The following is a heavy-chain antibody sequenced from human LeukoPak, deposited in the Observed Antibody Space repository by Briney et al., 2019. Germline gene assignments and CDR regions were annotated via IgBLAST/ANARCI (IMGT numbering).Heavy chain of an antibody. V-gene: IGHV3-48*03. D-gene: IGHD2-15*01. CDR1: GFTFSSYE. Sequence: PGGSLRLSCAASGFTFSSYEMNWVRQAPGKGLEWVSYISSSSSTIYYAYYVKGRFTISRDNAKNSLYLQMNSLRAEDTAVYYCARLEFYGGRTYWGQGTLVTVSS. CDR3: ARLEFYGGRTY. CDR2: ISSSSSTI. J-gene: IGHJ4*02.